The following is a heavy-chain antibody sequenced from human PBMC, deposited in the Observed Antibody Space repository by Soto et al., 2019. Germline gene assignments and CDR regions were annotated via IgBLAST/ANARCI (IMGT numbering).Heavy chain of an antibody. D-gene: IGHD4-4*01. V-gene: IGHV1-69*13. CDR2: IIPIFGTA. Sequence: GASVNVSCKASGYTFTSYGISWVRQAPGQGLEWMGGIIPIFGTANYAQKFQGRVTITADESTSTAYMELSSLRSEDTAVYYCARVGAVTTGVDYYYGMDVWGQGTTVTVSS. J-gene: IGHJ6*02. CDR1: GYTFTSYG. CDR3: ARVGAVTTGVDYYYGMDV.